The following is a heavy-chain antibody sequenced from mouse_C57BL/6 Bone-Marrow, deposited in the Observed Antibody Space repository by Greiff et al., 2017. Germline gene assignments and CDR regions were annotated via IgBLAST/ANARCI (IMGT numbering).Heavy chain of an antibody. CDR1: GFTFSSYA. J-gene: IGHJ4*01. CDR3: TRGYCGSVYYYAMDY. V-gene: IGHV5-9-1*02. Sequence: EVLLVEPGAGLVKPGGSLKLSCAASGFTFSSYAMSWVRQTPEQRLEWVAYISSGGDYIYYAEPVKGRFTISRDNVRHTLYLQMSSLKSEDTAMYYCTRGYCGSVYYYAMDYWGQGTSVTVSS. D-gene: IGHD1-1*01. CDR2: ISSGGDYI.